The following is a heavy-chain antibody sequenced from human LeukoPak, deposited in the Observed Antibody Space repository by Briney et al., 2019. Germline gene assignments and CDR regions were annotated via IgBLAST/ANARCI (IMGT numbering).Heavy chain of an antibody. CDR2: ISSSSSTI. V-gene: IGHV3-48*01. D-gene: IGHD3-22*01. J-gene: IGHJ6*02. CDR1: GFTFSSYS. CDR3: AKALNPPYDSSGYGPPPVYYGMDV. Sequence: PGGALRLSCAASGFTFSSYSMNWVRQAPGKGLEWVSYISSSSSTIYYADSVKGRFTISRDNSKNTLYLQMNSLRAEDTAVYYCAKALNPPYDSSGYGPPPVYYGMDVWGQGTTVTVSS.